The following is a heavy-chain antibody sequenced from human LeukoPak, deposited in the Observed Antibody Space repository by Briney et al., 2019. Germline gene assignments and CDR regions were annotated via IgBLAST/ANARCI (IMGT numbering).Heavy chain of an antibody. J-gene: IGHJ6*03. CDR3: ARDLYCSGGGCYSNYYYMDV. Sequence: GASVKVSCKASGYTFTGYYMHWVRQAPGQGLEWMGWINPNSGGTNYAQKFQGRVTMTRDTSISTAYMELSRLRSDDTAVYYCARDLYCSGGGCYSNYYYMDVWGKGTTVTISS. CDR1: GYTFTGYY. CDR2: INPNSGGT. D-gene: IGHD2-15*01. V-gene: IGHV1-2*02.